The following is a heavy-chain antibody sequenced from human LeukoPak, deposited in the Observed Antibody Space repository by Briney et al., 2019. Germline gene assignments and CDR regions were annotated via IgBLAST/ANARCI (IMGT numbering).Heavy chain of an antibody. V-gene: IGHV4-39*07. Sequence: SETLSLTCTVSGGSISSSSYYWGWIRQPPGKGLEWIGTIYYGGNTYYNPSLKSRVTISVDTSKNQFSLKLSSVTAADTAVYYCARMYSSSWEGDYYYYGMDVWGQGTTVTISS. D-gene: IGHD6-13*01. CDR3: ARMYSSSWEGDYYYYGMDV. CDR2: IYYGGNT. CDR1: GGSISSSSYY. J-gene: IGHJ6*02.